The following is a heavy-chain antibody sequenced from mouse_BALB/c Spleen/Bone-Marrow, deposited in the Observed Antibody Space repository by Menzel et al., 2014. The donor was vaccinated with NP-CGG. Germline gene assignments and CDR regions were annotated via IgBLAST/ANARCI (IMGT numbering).Heavy chain of an antibody. CDR2: INPTSGYT. Sequence: QVQLQQSGPELAKPGASVKMSCRAPGYTFTSYWMNWVKQRPVQGLEWIGYINPTSGYTEYNQKFKDKATLTTDKSSSTAYMQLSSLTSEDSAVYYCTTGGNDWFAYWGQGTLVTVSA. D-gene: IGHD2-1*01. J-gene: IGHJ3*01. V-gene: IGHV1-7*01. CDR1: GYTFTSYW. CDR3: TTGGNDWFAY.